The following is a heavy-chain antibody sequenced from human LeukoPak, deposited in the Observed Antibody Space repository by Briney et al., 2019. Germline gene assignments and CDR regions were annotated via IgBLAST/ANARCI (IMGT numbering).Heavy chain of an antibody. CDR1: GFIFSSYE. CDR2: IYSGGST. D-gene: IGHD3-9*01. J-gene: IGHJ4*02. V-gene: IGHV3-53*01. CDR3: ARVEEDLLLAY. Sequence: GGSLRLSCAASGFIFSSYEMSWVRQAPGKGLEWVSVIYSGGSTYYADSVKGRFTISRDNYKNTVYLQMSSLRAEDTGVYYCARVEEDLLLAYWGQGTPVTVSS.